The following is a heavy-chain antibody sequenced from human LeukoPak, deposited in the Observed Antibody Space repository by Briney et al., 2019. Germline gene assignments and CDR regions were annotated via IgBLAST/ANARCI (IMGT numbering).Heavy chain of an antibody. V-gene: IGHV3-15*01. D-gene: IGHD2-15*01. J-gene: IGHJ3*02. CDR1: GFTFSNPW. CDR3: VGYCSGGNCPNAFDI. Sequence: GGSLRLSCAASGFTFSNPWRSWVRQAPGNGLEWLGLIKSKTGGGTTDYAAPVKGRFTISRDDSKNTLYLQMNSLKTEDTAVYYCVGYCSGGNCPNAFDIWGQGTMVTVSS. CDR2: IKSKTGGGTT.